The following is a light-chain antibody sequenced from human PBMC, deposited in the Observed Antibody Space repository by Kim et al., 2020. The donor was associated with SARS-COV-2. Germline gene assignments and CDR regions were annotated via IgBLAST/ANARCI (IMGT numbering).Light chain of an antibody. J-gene: IGKJ2*01. Sequence: DIVMTQSPDSLAVSLGEXXTINSKSSXGALNSSNNKNYLAWYXQKPGQPPKLLIYWASTRESGVPDRFSGSGSGTDFXLTISSLQAGDVAVYYXXXYYGXPYXXXQG. CDR3: XXYYGXPYX. CDR2: WAS. CDR1: XGALNSSNNKNY. V-gene: IGKV4-1*01.